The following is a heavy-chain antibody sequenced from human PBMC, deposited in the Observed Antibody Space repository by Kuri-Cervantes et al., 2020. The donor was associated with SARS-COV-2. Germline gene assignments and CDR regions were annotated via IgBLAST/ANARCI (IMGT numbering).Heavy chain of an antibody. CDR2: VRGKANNYAT. CDR1: GFLFSASA. Sequence: GESLKISCEVSGFLFSASAIHWVRQASGKGLEWVGRVRGKANNYATAYAASVKGRFTISRDDSKNMAYLQMNSLKTEDTAVYYCTREGYYDSSGNYAATGMDVWGKGTTVTVSS. CDR3: TREGYYDSSGNYAATGMDV. D-gene: IGHD3-22*01. V-gene: IGHV3-73*01. J-gene: IGHJ6*03.